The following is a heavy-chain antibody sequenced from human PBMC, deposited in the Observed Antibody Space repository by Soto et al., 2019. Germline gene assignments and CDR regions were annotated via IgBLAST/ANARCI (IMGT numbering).Heavy chain of an antibody. D-gene: IGHD3-3*01. CDR1: GFTFSSYG. CDR3: ARDAYDFWSGVDRGRDY. V-gene: IGHV3-33*01. Sequence: GGSLRLSCAASGFTFSSYGMHWVRQAPGKGLEWVAVIWYDGSNKYYADSVKGRFTISRDNSKNTLYLQMNSLRAEDTAVYYCARDAYDFWSGVDRGRDYWGQGTLVTVSS. J-gene: IGHJ4*02. CDR2: IWYDGSNK.